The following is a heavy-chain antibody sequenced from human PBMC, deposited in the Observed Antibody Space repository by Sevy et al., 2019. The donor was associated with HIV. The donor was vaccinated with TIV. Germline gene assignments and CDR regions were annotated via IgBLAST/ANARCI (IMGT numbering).Heavy chain of an antibody. V-gene: IGHV3-11*01. CDR1: GLNVSDYC. Sequence: GGSLRLSCAASGLNVSDYCMSWIRQAPRKRPEWVAYISSSGTIIYYADSVKGRFTLSRDNAKNSLYLQMNSLIAEDTAIYYCARDLASGSFFSLYFDYWGQGTLVTVSS. D-gene: IGHD3-10*01. CDR2: ISSSGTII. CDR3: ARDLASGSFFSLYFDY. J-gene: IGHJ4*02.